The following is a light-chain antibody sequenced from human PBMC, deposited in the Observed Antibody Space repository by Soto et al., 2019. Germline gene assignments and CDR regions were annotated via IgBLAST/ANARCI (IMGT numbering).Light chain of an antibody. CDR1: HSISSRY. V-gene: IGKV3-20*01. J-gene: IGKJ4*01. Sequence: PGERATLSCRASHSISSRYLAWYQRKPGQASRVLIDGTSSRATGIPDRFSGSGSGTDFTLTSSRLEPEDFAVYYFQRYGDSGISFGGGTKVEI. CDR2: GTS. CDR3: QRYGDSGIS.